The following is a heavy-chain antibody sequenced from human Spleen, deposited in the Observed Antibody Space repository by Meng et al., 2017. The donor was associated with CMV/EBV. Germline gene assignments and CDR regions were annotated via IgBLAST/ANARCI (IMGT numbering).Heavy chain of an antibody. CDR2: MNPNSGNT. CDR3: ARGGHCIGTSCYWGGWFGP. V-gene: IGHV1-8*02. Sequence: ASVKVSCKASGYTFTGYYMHWVRQAPGQGLEWMGWMNPNSGNTGSAQRFQDRITMTRDTSISTAYMELSSLTSEDTAVYYCARGGHCIGTSCYWGGWFGPWGQGTLVTVSS. J-gene: IGHJ5*02. CDR1: GYTFTGYY. D-gene: IGHD2-2*01.